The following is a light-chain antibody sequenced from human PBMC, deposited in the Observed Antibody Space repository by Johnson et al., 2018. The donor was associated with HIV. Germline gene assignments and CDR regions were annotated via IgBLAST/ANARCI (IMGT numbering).Light chain of an antibody. CDR2: DNN. J-gene: IGLJ1*01. CDR3: GVWDASLSPHYV. Sequence: QSVLTQPPSVSAAPGQKVTISCSGSRSNIGNNYVSWYQQLPGTAPKLLIYDNNKRPSGIPDRFSGSKSGASATLGITGLQTGDEAAYYCGVWDASLSPHYVFGTGTTITVL. V-gene: IGLV1-51*01. CDR1: RSNIGNNY.